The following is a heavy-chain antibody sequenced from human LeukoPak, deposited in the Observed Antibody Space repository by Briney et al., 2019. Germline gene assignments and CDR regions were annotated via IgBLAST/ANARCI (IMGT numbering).Heavy chain of an antibody. CDR1: GFTHSSHA. CDR3: AKEDLWFGELSAFDY. D-gene: IGHD3-10*01. CDR2: ISGSGGST. J-gene: IGHJ4*02. Sequence: PGGSLRLSCAASGFTHSSHAMSWVRPAPGKGLVWFSAISGSGGSTYYADSVKGRFTISRDNSKNTLYLQMNSLRAEDTAVYYCAKEDLWFGELSAFDYWGQGTLVTVSS. V-gene: IGHV3-23*01.